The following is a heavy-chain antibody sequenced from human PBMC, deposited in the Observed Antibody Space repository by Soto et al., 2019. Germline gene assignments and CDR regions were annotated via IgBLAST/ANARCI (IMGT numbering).Heavy chain of an antibody. J-gene: IGHJ6*02. V-gene: IGHV3-23*01. D-gene: IGHD2-2*02. CDR1: GFTFSSYA. Sequence: QPGGSLRLSCAASGFTFSSYAMSWVRQAPGKGLEWVSAISGSGGSTYYADSVKGRFTISRDNSKNTLYLQMNSLRAEDTAVYYCAKDSTPPIFVVVPAAIRSYYYYGMDVWGQGTTVTVSS. CDR2: ISGSGGST. CDR3: AKDSTPPIFVVVPAAIRSYYYYGMDV.